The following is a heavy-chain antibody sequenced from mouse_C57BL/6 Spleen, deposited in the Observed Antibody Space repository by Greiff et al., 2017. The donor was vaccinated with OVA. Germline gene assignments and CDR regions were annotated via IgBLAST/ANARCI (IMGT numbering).Heavy chain of an antibody. CDR3: ARRDYYGRSYDY. Sequence: QVQLQQPGAELVRPGTSVKLSCKASGYTFTSYWMHWVKQRPGQGLEWIGVIDPSDSYTNYNQKFKGKATLTVDTSSSTAYMQLSSLTSEDSAVYYCARRDYYGRSYDYWGQGTTLTVSS. V-gene: IGHV1-59*01. D-gene: IGHD1-1*01. CDR2: IDPSDSYT. CDR1: GYTFTSYW. J-gene: IGHJ2*01.